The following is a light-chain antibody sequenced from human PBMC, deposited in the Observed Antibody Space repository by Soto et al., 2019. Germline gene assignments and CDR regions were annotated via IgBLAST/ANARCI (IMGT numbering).Light chain of an antibody. Sequence: EILMTQSPATLSVSPGERATLSCRASQSVSSNVAWYQQKPGHAPRLLIYGASSRAPGIQDRFSGSGSGTEFTLTISSLQSEDFAVYYCQQYNNWPWTFGQGTKVDI. CDR3: QQYNNWPWT. CDR1: QSVSSN. J-gene: IGKJ1*01. CDR2: GAS. V-gene: IGKV3D-15*01.